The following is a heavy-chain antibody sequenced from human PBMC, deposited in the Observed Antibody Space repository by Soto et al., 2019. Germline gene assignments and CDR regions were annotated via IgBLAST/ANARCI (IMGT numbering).Heavy chain of an antibody. Sequence: ASVKVSCKASGGTFSSYAISWVRRAPGQGLDGMGGIIPIFVTANYAQKFQGRVTITADESTSTAYMELSSLRSEDTAVYYCARDRDDSSGYYVGVNYYYYYGMDVWGQGTTVTVSS. D-gene: IGHD3-22*01. CDR1: GGTFSSYA. V-gene: IGHV1-69*13. CDR2: IIPIFVTA. CDR3: ARDRDDSSGYYVGVNYYYYYGMDV. J-gene: IGHJ6*02.